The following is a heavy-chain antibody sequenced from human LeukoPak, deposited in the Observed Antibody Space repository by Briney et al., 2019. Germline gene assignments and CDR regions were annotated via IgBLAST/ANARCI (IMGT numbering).Heavy chain of an antibody. CDR3: ARESRVYYDSSGYPLCYFDY. D-gene: IGHD3-22*01. CDR2: ISSSSSTI. CDR1: GFTFSSYS. J-gene: IGHJ4*02. Sequence: GGSLRLSCAASGFTFSSYSMNWVRQAPGKGLEWVSYISSSSSTIYYADSVKGRFTISRDNAKNSLYLQMNSLRAEGTAVYYCARESRVYYDSSGYPLCYFDYWGQGTLVTVSS. V-gene: IGHV3-48*04.